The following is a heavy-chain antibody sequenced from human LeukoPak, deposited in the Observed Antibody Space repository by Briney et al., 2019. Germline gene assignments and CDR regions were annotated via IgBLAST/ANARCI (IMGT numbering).Heavy chain of an antibody. CDR2: ISGRGGST. Sequence: GGPLRLSCAASGFTFSSYAMSWVRQAPGKGLEWVSAISGRGGSTSYADSVKGRFTIARDNSKSTLYLQMNSLRAEDTAVYYCAKDVFDDNSGYYTYYFDYWGQGTLVTVSS. CDR3: AKDVFDDNSGYYTYYFDY. J-gene: IGHJ4*02. D-gene: IGHD3-3*01. V-gene: IGHV3-23*01. CDR1: GFTFSSYA.